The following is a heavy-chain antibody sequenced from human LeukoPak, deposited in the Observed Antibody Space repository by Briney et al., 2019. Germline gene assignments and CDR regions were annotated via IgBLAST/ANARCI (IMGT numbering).Heavy chain of an antibody. CDR1: GGSISSSSYY. Sequence: PSETLSLTCTVSGGSISSSSYYWGWIRQPPGKGLEWIESIYYSGSTYYNPSLKSRVTISVDTSKNQFSLKLSSVTAADTAVYYCARSPTSYSRAFDIWGQGTMVTVSS. D-gene: IGHD1-26*01. J-gene: IGHJ3*02. CDR2: IYYSGST. V-gene: IGHV4-39*07. CDR3: ARSPTSYSRAFDI.